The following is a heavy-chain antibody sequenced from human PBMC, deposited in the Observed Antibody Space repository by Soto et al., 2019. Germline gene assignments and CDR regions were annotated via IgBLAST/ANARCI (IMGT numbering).Heavy chain of an antibody. Sequence: DSEKVSRKGAGDTLTTYDFNWVRQATGQGLEWMGWVNPYSGKTAYAEKFQGRITMARNTSMSTAYMELSSLRSEDTAVYYCARDYPPKAVAGPWDFDYWG. V-gene: IGHV1-8*01. CDR3: ARDYPPKAVAGPWDFDY. CDR2: VNPYSGKT. CDR1: GDTLTTYD. J-gene: IGHJ4*01. D-gene: IGHD6-19*01.